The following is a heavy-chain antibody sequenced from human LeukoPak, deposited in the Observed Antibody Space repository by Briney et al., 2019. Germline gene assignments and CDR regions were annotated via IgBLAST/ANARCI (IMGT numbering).Heavy chain of an antibody. Sequence: SETLSLTCTVSGGSINSSFYWGWIRQPPGKGLEWIGYIIYSGSTKYNPSLKSRVTISIDTSKNQFSLKLSSVTAADTALYYCVRGDSGPSVDSWGQGTLVSVSS. J-gene: IGHJ4*02. V-gene: IGHV4-59*01. CDR2: IIYSGST. CDR3: VRGDSGPSVDS. CDR1: GGSINSSFY. D-gene: IGHD3-10*01.